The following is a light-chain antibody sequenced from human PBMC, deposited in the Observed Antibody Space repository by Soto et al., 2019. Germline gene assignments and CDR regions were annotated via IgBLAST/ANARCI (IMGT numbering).Light chain of an antibody. V-gene: IGLV2-14*03. CDR2: DVG. Sequence: QSALTQPASVSGSPGQSITISCTGTNSDVGGYNYVSWYQHHPGKAPKLMIYDVGNRPSGVSNRFSGSKSGNTASLTISGLQAEDEADYYCSSYTISSTVVFGGGTKLTVL. CDR3: SSYTISSTVV. J-gene: IGLJ2*01. CDR1: NSDVGGYNY.